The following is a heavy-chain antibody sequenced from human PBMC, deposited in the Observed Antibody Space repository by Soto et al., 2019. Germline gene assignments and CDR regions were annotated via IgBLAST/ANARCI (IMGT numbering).Heavy chain of an antibody. CDR2: INHSGST. Sequence: QVQLQQWGAGLLKPSETLSLTCAVYGGSFSGYYWSWIRQPPGKGLEWIGEINHSGSTNYNPSLKSRVTISVDTSKNQFSLKLSSVTAADTAVYYCARGRTVFMYSSNWYDYWGQGTLVIVSS. V-gene: IGHV4-34*01. D-gene: IGHD6-13*01. CDR1: GGSFSGYY. CDR3: ARGRTVFMYSSNWYDY. J-gene: IGHJ5*01.